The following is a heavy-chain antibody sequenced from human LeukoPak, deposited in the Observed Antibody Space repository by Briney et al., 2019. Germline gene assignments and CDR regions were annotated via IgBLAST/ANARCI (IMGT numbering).Heavy chain of an antibody. CDR1: GFTFSSYG. D-gene: IGHD5-18*01. CDR3: AKDVYIYGSYYFDY. V-gene: IGHV3-30*02. Sequence: GGSLRLSCAASGFTFSSYGMHWVRQAPGKGLEGVAFIRYDGSNKYYADSVKGRFTISRHNSNNTLYLQMNSLRAEDTAVYYCAKDVYIYGSYYFDYWGQGTLVTVSS. J-gene: IGHJ4*02. CDR2: IRYDGSNK.